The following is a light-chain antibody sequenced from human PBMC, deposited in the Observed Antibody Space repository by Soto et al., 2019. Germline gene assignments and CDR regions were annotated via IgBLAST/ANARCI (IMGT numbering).Light chain of an antibody. J-gene: IGKJ1*01. CDR3: QQYYSTPHT. CDR2: WAS. V-gene: IGKV4-1*01. CDR1: QSVLYSSNNKNY. Sequence: IVRRSRSASLPVYMGERATINCKSSQSVLYSSNNKNYLAWYQQKPGQPPKLLIYWASTRESGVPDRFSGSGSGTDFTLTISSLQAEDVAVYYCQQYYSTPHTFGQGTKVDI.